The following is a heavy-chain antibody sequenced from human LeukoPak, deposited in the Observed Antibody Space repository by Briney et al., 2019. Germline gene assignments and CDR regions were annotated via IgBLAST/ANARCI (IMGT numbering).Heavy chain of an antibody. D-gene: IGHD1-26*01. CDR1: GYSISSGYY. CDR2: IYHSGST. CDR3: ATSRGSGSYSRGAFDI. Sequence: PSETLSLTCTVSGYSISSGYYWGCIRQPPGKGLEWIGSIYHSGSTYYNPSLKSRVTISVDTSKNQFSLKLSSVTAADTAVYYCATSRGSGSYSRGAFDIWGQGTLVTVSS. J-gene: IGHJ3*02. V-gene: IGHV4-38-2*02.